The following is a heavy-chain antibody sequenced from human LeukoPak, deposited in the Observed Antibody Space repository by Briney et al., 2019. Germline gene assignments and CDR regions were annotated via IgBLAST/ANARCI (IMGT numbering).Heavy chain of an antibody. CDR1: GSTFSNYG. Sequence: GGSLRLSCAASGSTFSNYGMNWVRQAPGKGLEWVAVIWFDGVNKYYADSVKGRFTISRDNSKNTLFLQMNSLRAEDTAVYYCATGATSGSEAFDIWGQGTMVTVSS. CDR3: ATGATSGSEAFDI. J-gene: IGHJ3*02. V-gene: IGHV3-33*08. D-gene: IGHD1-26*01. CDR2: IWFDGVNK.